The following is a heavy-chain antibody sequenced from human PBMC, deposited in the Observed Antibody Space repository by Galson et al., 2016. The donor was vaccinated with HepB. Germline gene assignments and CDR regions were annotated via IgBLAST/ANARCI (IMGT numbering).Heavy chain of an antibody. J-gene: IGHJ4*02. CDR1: GGSISSSSYY. D-gene: IGHD3-16*01. CDR3: ASLPITFGELLDY. V-gene: IGHV4-39*01. Sequence: ETLSLTCSVSGGSISSSSYYWGWIRQPPGKGLEWIGNIYYSGRTYYNPSLKSRVTISVDTSKNQFSLKLSSVTAADTAVYYCASLPITFGELLDYWGRGNRVTVSS. CDR2: IYYSGRT.